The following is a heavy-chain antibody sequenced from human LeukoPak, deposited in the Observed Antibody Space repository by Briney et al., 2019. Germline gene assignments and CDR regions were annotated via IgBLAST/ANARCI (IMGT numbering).Heavy chain of an antibody. CDR1: GFTFSSYA. CDR3: ATYSSGSYSNAFDI. Sequence: PGGSLRLSYAASGFTFSSYAMSWVRQAPGKGLEWVSAISSSGDTTYYADSVKGRFTISRDNSKSTLYLQMNSLRAEETAVYYCATYSSGSYSNAFDIWGQGTMVTVSS. J-gene: IGHJ3*02. V-gene: IGHV3-23*01. D-gene: IGHD3-10*01. CDR2: ISSSGDTT.